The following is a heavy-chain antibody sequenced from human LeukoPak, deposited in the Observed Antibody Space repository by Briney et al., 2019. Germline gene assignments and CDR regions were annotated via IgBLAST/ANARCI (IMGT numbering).Heavy chain of an antibody. CDR2: ISNSATTI. CDR3: ARDRDWVFDY. D-gene: IGHD2-21*02. CDR1: GFTFTNNA. V-gene: IGHV3-48*01. Sequence: GGSLRLSCAAFGFTFTNNAMNWVRQAPGKGLEWVSYISNSATTIYYADSVKGRFTISRDNAKNSLYLQMSSLRAEDTAVYYCARDRDWVFDYWGQGTLVTVSS. J-gene: IGHJ4*02.